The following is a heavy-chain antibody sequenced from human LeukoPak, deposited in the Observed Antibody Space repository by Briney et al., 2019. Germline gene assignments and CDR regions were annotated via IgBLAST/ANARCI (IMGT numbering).Heavy chain of an antibody. V-gene: IGHV3-23*01. CDR2: ISYGGDFK. CDR1: GFTFSSYS. CDR3: AKDSSNWYYMDV. D-gene: IGHD6-13*01. Sequence: GGSLRLSCSASGFTFSSYSMTWVRQAPGKGLEWVSGISYGGDFKYYAESMKGRFTISRDDSKSTLYLQMNSLRAEDTAVYYCAKDSSNWYYMDVWGRGTTVTVS. J-gene: IGHJ6*03.